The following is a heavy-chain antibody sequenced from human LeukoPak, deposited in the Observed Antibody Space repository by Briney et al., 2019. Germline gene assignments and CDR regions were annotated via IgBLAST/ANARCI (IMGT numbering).Heavy chain of an antibody. V-gene: IGHV3-21*04. CDR2: ISSSSSYI. J-gene: IGHJ4*02. D-gene: IGHD3-3*01. CDR3: AKEEWLGKMNYFDS. Sequence: GGSLRLSCAASGFTFSSYSMNWVRQAPGKGLEWVSSISSSSSYIYYADSVKGRFTISRDNAKNSLYLQMNSLRAEDTAVYYCAKEEWLGKMNYFDSWGQGTLVTVSS. CDR1: GFTFSSYS.